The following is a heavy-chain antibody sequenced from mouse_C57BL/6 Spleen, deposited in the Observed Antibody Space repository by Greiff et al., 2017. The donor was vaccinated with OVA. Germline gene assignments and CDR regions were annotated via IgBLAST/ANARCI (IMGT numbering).Heavy chain of an antibody. CDR2: IPPNSGST. J-gene: IGHJ2*01. CDR3: ARDYYGSTFDY. CDR1: GYTFTSYW. V-gene: IGHV1-64*01. Sequence: VQLQQPGAELVKPGASVKLSCKASGYTFTSYWMHWVKQRPGQGLEWIGMIPPNSGSTNYHEKFKSKATLTVDKSYSTAYMQLSSLTSEDSAVEYCARDYYGSTFDYWGQGTTLTVSS. D-gene: IGHD1-1*01.